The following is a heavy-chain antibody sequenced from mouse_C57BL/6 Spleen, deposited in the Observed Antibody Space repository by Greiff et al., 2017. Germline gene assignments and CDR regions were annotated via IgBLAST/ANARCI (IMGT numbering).Heavy chain of an antibody. J-gene: IGHJ2*01. Sequence: QVQLKQPGAELVRPGTSVKLSCKASGYTFTSYWMHWVKQRPGQGLEWIGVIDPSDSYTNYNQKFKGKATLTVDTSSSTAYMQLSSLTSEDSAVYYCARRGYYGSNYFDYWGQGTTLTVSS. CDR1: GYTFTSYW. CDR3: ARRGYYGSNYFDY. D-gene: IGHD1-1*01. V-gene: IGHV1-59*01. CDR2: IDPSDSYT.